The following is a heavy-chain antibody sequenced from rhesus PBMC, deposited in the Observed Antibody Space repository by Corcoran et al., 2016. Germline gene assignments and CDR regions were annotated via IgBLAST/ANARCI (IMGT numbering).Heavy chain of an antibody. CDR1: GFTFGRYA. CDR2: ITPILGIP. V-gene: IGHV1-198*02. J-gene: IGHJ4*01. Sequence: QVQLVQSGAEVKKPGASVKVSCKASGFTFGRYAISWVRQAAGQGLVWMGVITPILGIPNNAEQDQGSDTITADTSTSPTYMELSSLRSEDTAVYYCARTTVTSGYYFDYWGQGVLVTVSS. D-gene: IGHD4-35*01. CDR3: ARTTVTSGYYFDY.